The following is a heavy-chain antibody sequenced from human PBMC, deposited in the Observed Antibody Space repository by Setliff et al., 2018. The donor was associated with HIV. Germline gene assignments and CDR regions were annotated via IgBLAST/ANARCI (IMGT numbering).Heavy chain of an antibody. CDR2: IIPILGIA. D-gene: IGHD4-17*01. CDR1: GGTFTSYV. CDR3: ARGQIGYGDYALNWFDP. J-gene: IGHJ5*02. V-gene: IGHV1-69*10. Sequence: SVKVSCKASGGTFTSYVISWVRQAPGQGLEWTGGIIPILGIASYSQKFQGRVTITADKSTSTAYMELSSLRLEDTAVYYCARGQIGYGDYALNWFDPWGQGTLVTVSS.